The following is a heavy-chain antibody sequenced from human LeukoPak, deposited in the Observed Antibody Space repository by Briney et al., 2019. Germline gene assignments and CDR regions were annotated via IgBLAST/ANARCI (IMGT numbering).Heavy chain of an antibody. D-gene: IGHD6-13*01. CDR1: GFTFSSYG. V-gene: IGHV3-33*01. Sequence: GGSLRLSCAASGFTFSSYGMHWVRQAPGKGLEWVAVIWYDGSNKYYAGSVKGRFTISRDNSKNTLYLQMNSLRAEDTAVYYCARVPWGIAAAKDLDFDYWGQGTLVTVSS. J-gene: IGHJ4*02. CDR3: ARVPWGIAAAKDLDFDY. CDR2: IWYDGSNK.